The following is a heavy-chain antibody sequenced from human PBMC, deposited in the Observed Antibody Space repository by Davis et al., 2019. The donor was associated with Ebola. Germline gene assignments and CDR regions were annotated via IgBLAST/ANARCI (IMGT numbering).Heavy chain of an antibody. V-gene: IGHV3-23*01. J-gene: IGHJ6*04. CDR1: VITLSCYA. D-gene: IGHD3-3*01. CDR3: ARSGLSVGVVKYHYGMDV. Sequence: GESLKISCADPVITLSCYAMTWVRQASGKGPEWVSAFSGSGGSTYYADSVKGRFTISSDNSKKTMYMKMNSLRAEDTAVYYCARSGLSVGVVKYHYGMDVWGKGTTVTVSS. CDR2: FSGSGGST.